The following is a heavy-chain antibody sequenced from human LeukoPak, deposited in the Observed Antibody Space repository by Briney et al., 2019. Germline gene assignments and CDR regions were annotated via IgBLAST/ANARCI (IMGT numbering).Heavy chain of an antibody. CDR3: ARFRLRYFDWLPTGYFDY. Sequence: GGSLRLSCAASGFTFSSYSMNWVRQAPGKGLEWVSSISSSSSTIYYADSVKGRFTISRDNAKNSLYLQMNSLRAEDTAVYYCARFRLRYFDWLPTGYFDYWGQGTLVTVSS. J-gene: IGHJ4*02. CDR1: GFTFSSYS. D-gene: IGHD3-9*01. V-gene: IGHV3-48*01. CDR2: ISSSSSTI.